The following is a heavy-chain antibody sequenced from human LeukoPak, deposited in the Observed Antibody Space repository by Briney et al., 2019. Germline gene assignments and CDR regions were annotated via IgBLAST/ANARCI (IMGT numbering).Heavy chain of an antibody. CDR2: IYSGGTT. Sequence: PGGSLRLSCAASGFTVNSNYWSWVRQAPGKGLEWVSVIYSGGTTYYADSVKGRFTFSRDNSKNMLHLQMNSLRAEDTAVYYCAGCSGGSCYSRGKYGVDVWGQGTTVIVSS. CDR1: GFTVNSNY. CDR3: AGCSGGSCYSRGKYGVDV. D-gene: IGHD2-15*01. J-gene: IGHJ6*02. V-gene: IGHV3-53*01.